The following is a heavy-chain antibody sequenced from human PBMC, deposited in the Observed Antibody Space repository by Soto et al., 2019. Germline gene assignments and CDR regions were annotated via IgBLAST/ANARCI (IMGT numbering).Heavy chain of an antibody. V-gene: IGHV5-10-1*01. CDR1: GYSFTSYW. J-gene: IGHJ3*02. Sequence: PGEALKISCKGSGYSFTSYWISWVRQIPGKGLEWMGRIDPSDSYTNYSPSFQGHVTISADKSISTAYLQWSSLKASDTAMYYCARHLTYCGGDCPAVGDAFDIWGQGTMVTVSS. CDR2: IDPSDSYT. D-gene: IGHD2-21*02. CDR3: ARHLTYCGGDCPAVGDAFDI.